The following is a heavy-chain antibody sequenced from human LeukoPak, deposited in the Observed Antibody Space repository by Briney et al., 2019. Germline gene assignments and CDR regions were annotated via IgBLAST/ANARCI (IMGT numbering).Heavy chain of an antibody. V-gene: IGHV3-11*01. D-gene: IGHD1-26*01. J-gene: IGHJ4*02. CDR2: ISSSGSTI. CDR3: ARGVAGATTSSMVFDY. Sequence: GGSLRLSCAASGFTFSDYYMSWIRQAPGKGLEWVSYISSSGSTIYYADSVKGRFTISRDNAKNSLYLQMISLRAEDTAVYYCARGVAGATTSSMVFDYWGQGTLVTVSS. CDR1: GFTFSDYY.